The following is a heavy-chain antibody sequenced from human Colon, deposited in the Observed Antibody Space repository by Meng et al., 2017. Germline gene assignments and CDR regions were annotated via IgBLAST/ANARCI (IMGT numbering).Heavy chain of an antibody. Sequence: QGEMTDPGRDLVHASRTLHVNCNVSWGSITNGPCYWNCCRQHPGKGPDWIGYIYSSGATAYNPSLKGRVHLSIDTSKTQFSLKLDAVTAADTAVYYCAREAGGIFVHGYNYAYFDKWGQGTLVTVSS. CDR1: WGSITNGPCY. CDR2: IYSSGAT. CDR3: AREAGGIFVHGYNYAYFDK. D-gene: IGHD5-24*01. J-gene: IGHJ4*02. V-gene: IGHV4-31*03.